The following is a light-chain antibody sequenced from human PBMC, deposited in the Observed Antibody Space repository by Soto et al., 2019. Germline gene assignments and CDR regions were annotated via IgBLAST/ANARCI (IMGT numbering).Light chain of an antibody. V-gene: IGKV1-13*02. CDR3: QQYNSYSPAT. CDR1: QGISSY. J-gene: IGKJ1*01. CDR2: DAS. Sequence: AIQLTQSPSSLSASVGDRVTITCRASQGISSYLAWYQQKPGKAPKLLIYDASSLESGVPSRFSGSGSGTEFTLTISSLQPDDFATYYCQQYNSYSPATFGQGTKVDIK.